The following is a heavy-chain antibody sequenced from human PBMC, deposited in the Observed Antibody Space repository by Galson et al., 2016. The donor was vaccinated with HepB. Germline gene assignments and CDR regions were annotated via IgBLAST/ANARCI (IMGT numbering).Heavy chain of an antibody. V-gene: IGHV3-74*01. CDR1: GFTFSPAW. Sequence: SLRLSCAASGFTFSPAWMHWVRQAPGKGLVWISRINSAGTSTIYADSVKGRFTIYRENAKNTVYLQMNSLRGEDTAVDYCARDGAHWDLDLWGRGPLFTVSA. CDR3: ARDGAHWDLDL. CDR2: INSAGTST. J-gene: IGHJ2*01.